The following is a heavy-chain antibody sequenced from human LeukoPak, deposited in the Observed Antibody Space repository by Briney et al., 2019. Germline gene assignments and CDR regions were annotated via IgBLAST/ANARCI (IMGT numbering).Heavy chain of an antibody. CDR1: GYSSTSYW. V-gene: IGHV5-51*01. Sequence: GEALLIFCWGSGYSSTSYWIGWGRRMPGGGLVGMGIIYPGDSDTRYSPSFQGQVTISADKSISTAYLLWSSLKASDTAMYYCASPNTGDAFDIWGQGTMVTLSS. CDR3: ASPNTGDAFDI. CDR2: IYPGDSDT. D-gene: IGHD4-17*01. J-gene: IGHJ3*02.